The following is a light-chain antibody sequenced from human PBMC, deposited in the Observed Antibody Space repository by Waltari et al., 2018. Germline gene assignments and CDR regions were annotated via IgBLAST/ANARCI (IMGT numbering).Light chain of an antibody. CDR3: QHYVRLPAT. CDR2: GAS. V-gene: IGKV3-20*01. J-gene: IGKJ1*01. CDR1: QRVSRA. Sequence: EIVLTQSPGSLSSSPGERVTLSCRASQRVSRALAWYQQKPGQAPRLLIFGASNRATGIPDSFSGSGSETDFSLTISRLEPEDFAVYYCQHYVRLPATFGRGTKVEIK.